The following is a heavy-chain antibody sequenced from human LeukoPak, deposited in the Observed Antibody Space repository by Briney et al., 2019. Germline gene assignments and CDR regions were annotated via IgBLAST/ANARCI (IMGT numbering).Heavy chain of an antibody. CDR3: ARGTYTMTTDAFNI. CDR2: IYYTGNT. CDR1: GGSISSGGYS. J-gene: IGHJ3*02. Sequence: SETLSLTCAISGGSISSGGYSWSWIRQPPGKGLEWIGYIYYTGNTYYNPSLKSRVTISVDTSKNQFSLKLSSVTAADTAVYFCARGTYTMTTDAFNIWGQGTMVTVSS. V-gene: IGHV4-30-4*07. D-gene: IGHD2-2*02.